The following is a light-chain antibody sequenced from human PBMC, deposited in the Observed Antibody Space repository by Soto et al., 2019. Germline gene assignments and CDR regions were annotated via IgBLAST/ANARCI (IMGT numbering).Light chain of an antibody. CDR1: SSDVGAYIF. V-gene: IGLV2-8*01. Sequence: QSAVTQPPSASGSPGQSVTISCTGTSSDVGAYIFVSWYQQHPGKAPKLMVYDVNRRPPGVPDRFFGSKSGNTASLTVSGLQAEDEADYYCVSFAGGTYVFGTGTKVTVL. J-gene: IGLJ1*01. CDR3: VSFAGGTYV. CDR2: DVN.